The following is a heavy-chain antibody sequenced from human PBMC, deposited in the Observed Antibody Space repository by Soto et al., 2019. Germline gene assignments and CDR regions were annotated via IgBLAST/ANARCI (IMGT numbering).Heavy chain of an antibody. D-gene: IGHD5-12*01. CDR1: GGSFSGYY. J-gene: IGHJ4*02. CDR3: ARSPRHIVSTPHDY. V-gene: IGHV4-34*01. CDR2: INHSGST. Sequence: PSETLSLTCAVYGGSFSGYYWSWIRQPPGKGLEWIGEINHSGSTNYNPSLKSRVTISVDTSKNQFSLKLSSVTAADTAVFYCARSPRHIVSTPHDYWGQGTLVT.